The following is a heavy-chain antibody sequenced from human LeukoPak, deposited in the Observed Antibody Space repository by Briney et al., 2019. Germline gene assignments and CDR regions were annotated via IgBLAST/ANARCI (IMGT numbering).Heavy chain of an antibody. J-gene: IGHJ4*02. D-gene: IGHD2-21*01. CDR2: VYSGGST. V-gene: IGHV3-66*01. CDR1: GFTVSSNY. CDR3: ARGVVCGGDCYDY. Sequence: PGGSLRLSCAASGFTVSSNYMSWVRQAPGKGLEWVSVVYSGGSTYYADSVKGRFTISRDNSKNTLYLQMNSLRAEDTAVYYCARGVVCGGDCYDYWGQGTLVTVSS.